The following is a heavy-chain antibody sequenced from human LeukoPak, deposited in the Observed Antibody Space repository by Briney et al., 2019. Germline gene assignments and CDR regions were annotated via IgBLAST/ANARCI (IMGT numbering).Heavy chain of an antibody. CDR3: ASRGVAATGGYYYYGMDV. CDR2: ISRSSSYI. CDR1: GFSFSSYS. D-gene: IGHD2-15*01. J-gene: IGHJ6*02. V-gene: IGHV3-21*01. Sequence: GGSLRLPCAHSGFSFSSYSMNWVRQAPGKGLEWVSSISRSSSYIYYADSVKGRFTISRDNAKNSLYLQMNSLRAEDTAVYYCASRGVAATGGYYYYGMDVWGQGTTVTVSS.